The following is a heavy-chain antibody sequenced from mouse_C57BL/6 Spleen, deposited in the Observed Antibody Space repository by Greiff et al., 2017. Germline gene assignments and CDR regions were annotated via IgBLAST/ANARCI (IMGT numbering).Heavy chain of an antibody. V-gene: IGHV1-72*01. CDR3: ARSKFITTPYWYFDG. J-gene: IGHJ1*03. CDR1: GYTFTSYW. CDR2: IDPNSGGT. D-gene: IGHD1-1*01. Sequence: QVQLQQPGAELVKPGASVKLSCKASGYTFTSYWMHWVKQRPGRGLEWIGRIDPNSGGTKYNEKFKSKATLTVDKPSSTAYMQLSSLTSEDSAVYYCARSKFITTPYWYFDGWGTGTTVTVSS.